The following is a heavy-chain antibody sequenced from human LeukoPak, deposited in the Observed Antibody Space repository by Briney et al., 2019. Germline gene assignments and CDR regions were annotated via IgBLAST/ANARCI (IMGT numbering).Heavy chain of an antibody. J-gene: IGHJ6*02. D-gene: IGHD5-18*01. CDR2: IYYSGST. CDR1: GGSTSSYY. CDR3: ARASGYSYPYYYGMDV. V-gene: IGHV4-59*01. Sequence: SETLSLTCTVSGGSTSSYYWSWIRQPPGKGLEWIGYIYYSGSTNYSPSLKSRVTISVDTSKNQFSLKLSSVTAADTALYYCARASGYSYPYYYGMDVWGQGTTVTVSS.